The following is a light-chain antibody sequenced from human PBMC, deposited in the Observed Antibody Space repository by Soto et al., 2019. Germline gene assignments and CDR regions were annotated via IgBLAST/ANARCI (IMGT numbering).Light chain of an antibody. CDR2: EVT. CDR1: SSDVGRYNY. J-gene: IGLJ1*01. Sequence: QSALTQPASVSGSPGQSITISCTGTSSDVGRYNYVSWYQHHQGKAPKLIIYEVTNRASEVSNRFSASKSGNTASLTISGLQAEDEADYYCSSYTTSSILYVFGTGTKVTVL. CDR3: SSYTTSSILYV. V-gene: IGLV2-14*01.